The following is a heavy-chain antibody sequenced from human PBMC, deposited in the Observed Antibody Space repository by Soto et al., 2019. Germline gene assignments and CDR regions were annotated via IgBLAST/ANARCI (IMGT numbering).Heavy chain of an antibody. J-gene: IGHJ4*02. D-gene: IGHD5-18*01. CDR1: GGSIRSYY. CDR3: ARGAADTAMVDS. Sequence: PSETLSLTCTVSGGSIRSYYWTWIRQPPGKGLEWLEYIFYSGSTFYNPSLKSRVTISIHTSKSQFSLQLTSVTAADTAVYYCARGAADTAMVDSWGQGTLVTVSS. CDR2: IFYSGST. V-gene: IGHV4-59*01.